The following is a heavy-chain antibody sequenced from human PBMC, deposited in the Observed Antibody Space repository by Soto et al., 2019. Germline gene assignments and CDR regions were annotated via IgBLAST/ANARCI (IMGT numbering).Heavy chain of an antibody. J-gene: IGHJ1*01. CDR3: AAVDYDARGYFQH. D-gene: IGHD4-17*01. V-gene: IGHV1-69*01. Sequence: QVQLVQSGAEVKKPGSSLKVSCKASGGTFNNFAVYWVRQAPGQGLEWMGRVVPFFGSSTYAEKFEDRVSMTVDESTATAYLGLRSLISEDTTVYYCAAVDYDARGYFQHWGQGTLITVS. CDR2: VVPFFGSS. CDR1: GGTFNNFA.